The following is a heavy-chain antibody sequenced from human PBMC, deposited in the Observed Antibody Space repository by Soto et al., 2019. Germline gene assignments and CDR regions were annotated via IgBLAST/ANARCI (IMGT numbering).Heavy chain of an antibody. CDR2: IYYSGST. D-gene: IGHD6-13*01. CDR1: GGSISSSSYY. V-gene: IGHV4-39*01. CDR3: ARLLLPTSSWYRQDYGMDV. Sequence: SETLSLTCTVSGGSISSSSYYWGWIRQPPGKGLEWIGSIYYSGSTYYNPSLKSRVTISVDTSKNQFSLKLSSVTAADTAVYYCARLLLPTSSWYRQDYGMDVWGQGTTVTVSS. J-gene: IGHJ6*02.